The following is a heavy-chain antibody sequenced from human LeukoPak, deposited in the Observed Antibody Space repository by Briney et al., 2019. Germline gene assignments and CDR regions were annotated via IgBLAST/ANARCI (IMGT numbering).Heavy chain of an antibody. CDR2: ISRNGGST. V-gene: IGHV3-64D*06. CDR3: VKESGFMVAPNSAFDI. J-gene: IGHJ3*02. Sequence: GGSLRLVCSASGFPFNSYPVHWVRKAPGKGLEYVSGISRNGGSTYYADSVKGRFTISRDNSKNTLYLQMSSLRAEDTAVYYCVKESGFMVAPNSAFDIWGQGTMVTVSS. CDR1: GFPFNSYP. D-gene: IGHD4/OR15-4a*01.